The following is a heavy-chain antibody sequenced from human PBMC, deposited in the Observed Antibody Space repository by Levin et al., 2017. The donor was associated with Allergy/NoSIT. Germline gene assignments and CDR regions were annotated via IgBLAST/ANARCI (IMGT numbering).Heavy chain of an antibody. Sequence: SVKVSCKASGGTFSSYAISWVRQAPGQGLEWMGGIIPIFGTANYAQKFQGRVTITADKSTSTAYMELSSLRSEDTAVYYCARDVTGDRYFDYWGQGTLVTVSS. CDR3: ARDVTGDRYFDY. J-gene: IGHJ4*02. D-gene: IGHD7-27*01. CDR1: GGTFSSYA. V-gene: IGHV1-69*06. CDR2: IIPIFGTA.